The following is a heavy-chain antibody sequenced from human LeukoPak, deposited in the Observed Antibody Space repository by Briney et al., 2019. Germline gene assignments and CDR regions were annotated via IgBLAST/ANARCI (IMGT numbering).Heavy chain of an antibody. CDR3: ARDFYPPIFGVVIYYFDY. Sequence: GASVKVSCKASGYTFTSYAMHWVRQAPGQRLEWMGWINAGNGNTKYSQKFQGRVTITRDTSASTAYMELSSLRSEDTAVYYCARDFYPPIFGVVIYYFDYWGQGTLVTVSS. CDR1: GYTFTSYA. J-gene: IGHJ4*02. V-gene: IGHV1-3*01. CDR2: INAGNGNT. D-gene: IGHD3-3*01.